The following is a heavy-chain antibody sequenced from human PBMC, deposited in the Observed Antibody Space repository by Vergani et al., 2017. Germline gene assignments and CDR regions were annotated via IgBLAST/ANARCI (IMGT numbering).Heavy chain of an antibody. V-gene: IGHV5-51*01. CDR1: GYSFTNYW. J-gene: IGHJ4*02. Sequence: EVQLVQSGAEVKKPGESLKISCQISGYSFTNYWIGWVRQMPGKGLEWMGIIHPADSDTRYSPSFQGQVTISVDKSISTAYLQRSSLSASDSAMYYCARLYGGDSSGSKYFDYWGQGTLVTVSS. CDR2: IHPADSDT. D-gene: IGHD3-22*01. CDR3: ARLYGGDSSGSKYFDY.